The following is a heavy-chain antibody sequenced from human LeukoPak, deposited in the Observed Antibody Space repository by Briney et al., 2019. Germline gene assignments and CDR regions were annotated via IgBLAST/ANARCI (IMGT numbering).Heavy chain of an antibody. CDR3: AKAVYFYWFLTDY. CDR1: GFTFSSYG. V-gene: IGHV3-30*18. CDR2: ISYDGSNK. Sequence: PGGSLRLSCAASGFTFSSYGMHWVRQAPGKGLEWVAVISYDGSNKYYADSVKGRFTISRDNSKNTLYLQMNSLRAEDTAVYYGAKAVYFYWFLTDYWGQGTLVTVSS. J-gene: IGHJ4*02. D-gene: IGHD3-9*01.